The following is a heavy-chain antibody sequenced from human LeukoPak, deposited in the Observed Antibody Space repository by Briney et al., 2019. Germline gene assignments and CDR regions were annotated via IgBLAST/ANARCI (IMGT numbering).Heavy chain of an antibody. Sequence: GRSLRLSCAASGFTFSSYAMHWVRQAPGKGLEWVAVISYDGSNKYYADSVKGRFTISRDNSKNTLYLQMNSLRAEDTAVYYCARAPTLVLLFGEYFDYWGQGTLVTVSS. D-gene: IGHD3-10*01. CDR2: ISYDGSNK. CDR3: ARAPTLVLLFGEYFDY. CDR1: GFTFSSYA. V-gene: IGHV3-30*04. J-gene: IGHJ4*02.